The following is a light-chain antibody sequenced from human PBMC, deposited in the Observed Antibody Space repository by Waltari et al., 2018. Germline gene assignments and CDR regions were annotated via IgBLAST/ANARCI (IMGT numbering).Light chain of an antibody. V-gene: IGKV1-5*03. CDR1: QSIGGW. CDR2: KAS. J-gene: IGKJ2*01. Sequence: DIQMTQSPSTLSASVGDRVTITCRASQSIGGWLAWYQQKPGKAPNLLIFKASYLESGVSSRFSGSGSVTDFTLTISRLQPADFATYYCQQYESYPLTFGQGTKLEI. CDR3: QQYESYPLT.